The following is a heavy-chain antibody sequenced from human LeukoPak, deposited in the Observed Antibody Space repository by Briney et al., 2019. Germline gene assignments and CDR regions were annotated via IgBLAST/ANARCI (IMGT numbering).Heavy chain of an antibody. CDR3: AKNYGDCVFDY. CDR1: GFTFSSYG. CDR2: ISYDGSNK. J-gene: IGHJ4*02. Sequence: PGGSLRLSCAASGFTFSSYGMSWVRQAPGKGLEWVAVISYDGSNKYYADSVKGRFTISRDNSKNTLYLQMNSLRAEDTAVYYCAKNYGDCVFDYWGQGTLVTVSS. D-gene: IGHD4-17*01. V-gene: IGHV3-30*18.